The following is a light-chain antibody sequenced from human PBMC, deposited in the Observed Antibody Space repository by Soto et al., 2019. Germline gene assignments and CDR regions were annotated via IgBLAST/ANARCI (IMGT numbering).Light chain of an antibody. CDR3: AAWDDSLNVPYV. Sequence: QSVLTQPPSASGTPGQRVTISCSGSSSNIGSNTVNWYQQLPGTAPTLLIYSNSQRPSGVPDRFSGSKSGTSASLAISGLQSEDEADYYCAAWDDSLNVPYVFGTRTKVTVL. CDR1: SSNIGSNT. V-gene: IGLV1-44*01. CDR2: SNS. J-gene: IGLJ1*01.